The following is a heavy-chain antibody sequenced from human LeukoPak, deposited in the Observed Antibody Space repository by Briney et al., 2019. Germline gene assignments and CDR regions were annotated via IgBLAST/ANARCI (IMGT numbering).Heavy chain of an antibody. CDR3: AKGPRAYHYDSSGYHELYYFDY. V-gene: IGHV3-9*01. Sequence: PGGSLRLSCAASGFTFDDNAMHWVRQALGKGLEWVSGINWNSGSIVYADSVRGRFTISRDNAKSSLYLQMNSLRPEDTALYYCAKGPRAYHYDSSGYHELYYFDYWGQGTLVTVSS. CDR2: INWNSGSI. J-gene: IGHJ4*02. D-gene: IGHD3-22*01. CDR1: GFTFDDNA.